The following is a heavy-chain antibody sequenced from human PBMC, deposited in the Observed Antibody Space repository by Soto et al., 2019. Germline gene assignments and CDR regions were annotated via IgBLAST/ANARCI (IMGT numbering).Heavy chain of an antibody. Sequence: QVQLVQSGAEVKKPGASVKVSCKASGYTFTSYGISWVRQAPGQGLEWMGWISAYNGNTNYAQKLQGRVNMSTDTSTSTANMELRSLRSGDTAVYYCARYATWYCSGGSCYSVPEYYYGMDVWGQGTTVTVSS. J-gene: IGHJ6*02. D-gene: IGHD2-15*01. CDR1: GYTFTSYG. CDR2: ISAYNGNT. CDR3: ARYATWYCSGGSCYSVPEYYYGMDV. V-gene: IGHV1-18*01.